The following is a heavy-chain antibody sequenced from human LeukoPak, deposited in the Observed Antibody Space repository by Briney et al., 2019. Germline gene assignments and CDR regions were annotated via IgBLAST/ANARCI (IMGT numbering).Heavy chain of an antibody. Sequence: SETLSLTCIVSGGSISSYYWTWIRQPAGKGLEWIGRIYSSGSTNYNPSLKSRVTMSVDTSKNQFSLKLSSVTAADTAVYYCARVSSGGRYDYWGRGTLVTVSS. J-gene: IGHJ4*02. V-gene: IGHV4-4*07. D-gene: IGHD6-25*01. CDR1: GGSISSYY. CDR3: ARVSSGGRYDY. CDR2: IYSSGST.